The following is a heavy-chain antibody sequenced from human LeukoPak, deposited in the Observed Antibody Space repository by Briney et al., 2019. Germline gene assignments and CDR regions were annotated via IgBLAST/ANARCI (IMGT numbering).Heavy chain of an antibody. J-gene: IGHJ4*02. CDR2: IYYSGST. CDR1: GGSIGSYY. Sequence: SETLSLTCTVSGGSIGSYYWSWIRQPPGKGLEWIGYIYYSGSTNYNPSLKSRVTISVDTSKNQFSLKLSSVTAADTAVYYCASSRGPIAALDYWGQGTLVTVSS. CDR3: ASSRGPIAALDY. D-gene: IGHD6-13*01. V-gene: IGHV4-59*01.